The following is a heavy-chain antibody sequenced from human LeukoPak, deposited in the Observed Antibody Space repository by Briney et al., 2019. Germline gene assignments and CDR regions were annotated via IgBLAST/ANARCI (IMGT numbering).Heavy chain of an antibody. CDR1: GYTFTSYD. V-gene: IGHV1-8*01. CDR3: ARGSSYYSYYYYYYMDV. D-gene: IGHD3-10*01. CDR2: MNPNSGNT. J-gene: IGHJ6*03. Sequence: ASVKVSCKASGYTFTSYDINWVRQATGQGLEWMGWMNPNSGNTGYAQKFQGRVTMTRNTSISTAYMELSSLRSEDTAVYYCARGSSYYSYYYYYYMDVWGKGTTVTVSS.